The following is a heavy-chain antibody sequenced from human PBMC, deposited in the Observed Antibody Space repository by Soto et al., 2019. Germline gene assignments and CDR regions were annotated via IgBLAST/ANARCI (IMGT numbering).Heavy chain of an antibody. Sequence: SETLSLTCTVSGGSISSGGYYWSWIRQHPGKGLEWIGYIYYSGSTYYNPSLKSRVTISVDTSKNQLSLKLSSVTAADTAVYYCASSYNTTVPGQNGYAPWHQATLLTVSS. CDR2: IYYSGST. CDR1: GGSISSGGYY. V-gene: IGHV4-31*03. D-gene: IGHD3-10*01. J-gene: IGHJ5*02. CDR3: ASSYNTTVPGQNGYAP.